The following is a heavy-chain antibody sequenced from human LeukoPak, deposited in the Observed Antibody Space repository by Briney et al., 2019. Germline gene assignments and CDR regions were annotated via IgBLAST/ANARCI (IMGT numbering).Heavy chain of an antibody. J-gene: IGHJ4*02. D-gene: IGHD6-13*01. Sequence: GGSLRLSCAASGFTFSSYPMHWVRQAPGKGLEWVAFISHDGGNTYYADSVKGRFTISRDNSKNALYLQMNSLRPEDTAVYYCARDPLIAATGPYFDYWGQGTLVTVSS. V-gene: IGHV3-30*04. CDR3: ARDPLIAATGPYFDY. CDR2: ISHDGGNT. CDR1: GFTFSSYP.